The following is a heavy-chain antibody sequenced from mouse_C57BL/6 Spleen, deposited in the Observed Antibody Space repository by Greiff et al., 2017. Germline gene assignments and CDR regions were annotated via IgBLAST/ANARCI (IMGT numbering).Heavy chain of an antibody. J-gene: IGHJ3*01. D-gene: IGHD1-1*01. CDR3: ARLFDTTVVAH. CDR1: GYTFTSYW. Sequence: QVQLQQSGAELVRPGSSVKLSCKASGYTFTSYWMHWVKQRPIQGLEWIGNIDPSDSETHYNQKFKDKATLTVDKSSSTAYMQLSSLTSEDSAVYYCARLFDTTVVAHWGQGTLVTVSA. CDR2: IDPSDSET. V-gene: IGHV1-52*01.